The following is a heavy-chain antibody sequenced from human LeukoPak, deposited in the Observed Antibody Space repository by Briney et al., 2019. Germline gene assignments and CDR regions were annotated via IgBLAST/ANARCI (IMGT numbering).Heavy chain of an antibody. J-gene: IGHJ6*02. CDR1: GFTFSNAW. CDR3: TTDPDSSVVAATRPYYYYYGMDV. V-gene: IGHV3-15*01. CDR2: IKSKTDGGTT. Sequence: GGSLRLPCAASGFTFSNAWMSWVRQAPGKGLEWVGRIKSKTDGGTTDYAAPVKGRFTISRDDSKNTLYLQMNSLKTEDTAVYYCTTDPDSSVVAATRPYYYYYGMDVWGQGTTVTVSS. D-gene: IGHD2-15*01.